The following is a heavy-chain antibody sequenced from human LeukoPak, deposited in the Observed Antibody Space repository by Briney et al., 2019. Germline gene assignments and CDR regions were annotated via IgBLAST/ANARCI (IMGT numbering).Heavy chain of an antibody. Sequence: ASVKVSCKASGGTFSSYGISWVRQAPGQGLEWMGWISAYNGNTNYAQKLQGRVTMTTDTSTSTAYMELRSLRSDDTAVYYCARDQDYDSSSTNDYWGQGTLVTVSS. CDR3: ARDQDYDSSSTNDY. CDR1: GGTFSSYG. J-gene: IGHJ4*02. CDR2: ISAYNGNT. D-gene: IGHD3-22*01. V-gene: IGHV1-18*01.